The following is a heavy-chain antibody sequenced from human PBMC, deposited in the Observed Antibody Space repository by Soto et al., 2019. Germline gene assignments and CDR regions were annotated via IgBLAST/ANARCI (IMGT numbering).Heavy chain of an antibody. CDR1: GYTFTSYG. D-gene: IGHD6-13*01. CDR3: ARDTRYGSTWCDY. CDR2: ISAYNGNT. Sequence: QVQLVQSGAEVKKPGASVKVSCKASGYTFTSYGISWMRQAPGQVLEWLGWISAYNGNTNYTPKIQGRVSMTTDTSTRKAYMDLRSLGSDAADVYYWARDTRYGSTWCDYWGQGTLVTVSS. J-gene: IGHJ4*02. V-gene: IGHV1-18*01.